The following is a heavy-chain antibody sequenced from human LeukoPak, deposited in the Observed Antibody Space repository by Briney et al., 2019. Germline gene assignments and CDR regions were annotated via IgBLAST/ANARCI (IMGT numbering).Heavy chain of an antibody. Sequence: TSETLSLTCAVYGGSFSGYYWSWIRQPPRKGLEWIGEINHSGSTNYNPSLKSRVTISVDTSKNQFSLKLSSVTAADTAVYYCASGKARIAVAGRFDYWGQGTLVTVSS. V-gene: IGHV4-34*01. CDR2: INHSGST. CDR1: GGSFSGYY. J-gene: IGHJ4*02. CDR3: ASGKARIAVAGRFDY. D-gene: IGHD6-19*01.